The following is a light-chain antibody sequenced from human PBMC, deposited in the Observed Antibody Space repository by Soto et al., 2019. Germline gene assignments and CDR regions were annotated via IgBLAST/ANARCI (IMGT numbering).Light chain of an antibody. CDR1: QSVSSS. CDR3: QQYNNWPLT. CDR2: GAS. V-gene: IGKV3-15*01. Sequence: EIVMTQSPATLSVSPGERATLSCRASQSVSSSLAWYQQKPGQAPRLLIYGASTRATGIPARFSGSGSGTEFTLTISSLHSEDFAVYHCQQYNNWPLTFGGGTKVEIK. J-gene: IGKJ4*01.